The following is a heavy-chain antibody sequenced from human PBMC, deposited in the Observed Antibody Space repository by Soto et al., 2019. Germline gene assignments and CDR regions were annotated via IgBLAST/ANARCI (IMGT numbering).Heavy chain of an antibody. V-gene: IGHV1-8*01. CDR2: MNPNNGNT. CDR1: AYTFTSYD. Sequence: QVQLVQDGTEVKKPGASVKVSCKAAAYTFTSYDINWVRQATGQDFEWMGWMNPNNGNTAYAQKFQGRVTMTRDTSKRTAFMELSSMTSEDTAVYYCARGPRNWGVDYWGQGTLVTVSS. J-gene: IGHJ4*02. D-gene: IGHD7-27*01. CDR3: ARGPRNWGVDY.